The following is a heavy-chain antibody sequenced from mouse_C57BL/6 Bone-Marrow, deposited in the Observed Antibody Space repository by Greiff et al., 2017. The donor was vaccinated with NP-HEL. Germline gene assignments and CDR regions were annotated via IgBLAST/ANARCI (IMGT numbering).Heavy chain of an antibody. D-gene: IGHD2-2*01. CDR1: GYTFTDYY. Sequence: VQLQQSGPVLVKPGASVKMSCKASGYTFTDYYMNWVKQSHGKSLEWIGVINPYNGGTSYNQKFKGKATLTVDKSSSTAYMELNSLTSEDSAVYYCARRGTYGYHWYFDVWGTGTTVTVSS. CDR2: INPYNGGT. V-gene: IGHV1-19*01. CDR3: ARRGTYGYHWYFDV. J-gene: IGHJ1*03.